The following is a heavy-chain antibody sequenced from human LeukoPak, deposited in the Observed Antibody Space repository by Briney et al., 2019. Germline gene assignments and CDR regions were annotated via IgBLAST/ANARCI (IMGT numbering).Heavy chain of an antibody. CDR2: INHSGST. D-gene: IGHD3-22*01. J-gene: IGHJ4*02. CDR1: GGSFSNHH. Sequence: SETLSLTCAVYGGSFSNHHWSWIRQPPGKGLEWIGGINHSGSTNYNPSLKSRLTISVDMSKNQFSLKLSSVTAADTAVYYCARGKKIVELNYWGQGTLVTVSS. V-gene: IGHV4-34*01. CDR3: ARGKKIVELNY.